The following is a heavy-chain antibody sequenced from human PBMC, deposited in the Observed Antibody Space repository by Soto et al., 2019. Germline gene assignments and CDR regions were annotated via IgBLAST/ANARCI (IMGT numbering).Heavy chain of an antibody. CDR1: GFTFSTYS. J-gene: IGHJ6*02. D-gene: IGHD3-22*01. CDR2: ISSSSSYI. V-gene: IGHV3-21*01. Sequence: GGSLRLSCAASGFTFSTYSMNWVRQAPGKGLEWVSSISSSSSYIYYADSVKGRFTISRDNAKNSLYLQMNSLRAEDTAVYYCARYDSSGYYWPYYYYGMDFWGQGTTVTVSS. CDR3: ARYDSSGYYWPYYYYGMDF.